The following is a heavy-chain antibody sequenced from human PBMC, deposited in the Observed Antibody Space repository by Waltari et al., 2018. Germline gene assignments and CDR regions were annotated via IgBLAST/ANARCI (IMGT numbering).Heavy chain of an antibody. D-gene: IGHD6-6*01. Sequence: EVQLLESGGGLERPGGSLRLSCTASGFNFRDYALSWVRQAPGKGLEWVSEINYNAGSTYYAASVKGRFTISRDNSRNTLYLQMNSLRAEDTAIYYCAKEMTPYSSSSDFDSWGQGTLVTVSS. V-gene: IGHV3-23*01. J-gene: IGHJ4*02. CDR1: GFNFRDYA. CDR2: INYNAGST. CDR3: AKEMTPYSSSSDFDS.